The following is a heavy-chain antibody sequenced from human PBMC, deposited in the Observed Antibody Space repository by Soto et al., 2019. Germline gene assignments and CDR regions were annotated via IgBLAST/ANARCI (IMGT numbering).Heavy chain of an antibody. V-gene: IGHV5-51*01. J-gene: IGHJ4*02. Sequence: GESLKISCKGSGYSFTSYWIGWVRQMPGKGLEWMGIIYPGDSDTRYSPSFQGQVTISADKSISTAYLQWSSLKASDTAMYYCARHGPIAARPGGLDYWGQGTLVTVSS. CDR3: ARHGPIAARPGGLDY. D-gene: IGHD6-6*01. CDR2: IYPGDSDT. CDR1: GYSFTSYW.